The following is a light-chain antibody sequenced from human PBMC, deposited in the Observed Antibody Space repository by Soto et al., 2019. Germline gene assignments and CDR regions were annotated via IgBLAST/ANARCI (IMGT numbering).Light chain of an antibody. CDR1: QSVSSN. Sequence: IVLTQSPGTLSLSPGERATLSCRASQSVSSNLAWYQQKPGQAPRLLIYDTSTRATGIPARFSGSGSGTEFTLTISSLQSEDLAVYYCQQYSNWPPFTFGQGTRLEIK. CDR3: QQYSNWPPFT. J-gene: IGKJ5*01. V-gene: IGKV3-15*01. CDR2: DTS.